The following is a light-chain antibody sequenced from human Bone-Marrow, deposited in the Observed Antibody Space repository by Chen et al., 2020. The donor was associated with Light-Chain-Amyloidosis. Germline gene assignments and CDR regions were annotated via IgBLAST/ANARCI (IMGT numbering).Light chain of an antibody. J-gene: IGLJ3*02. CDR1: NIGSTS. CDR2: DDS. CDR3: QVWDRSSDRPV. V-gene: IGLV3-21*02. Sequence: SYVLTQPSSVSVAPGPRATIACGGNNIGSTSGHWYQQTPGHAPLMVVDDDSDRTSGIPERWSAYNSGKTTTLTSSRVEAGDEADYYWQVWDRSSDRPVFGGGTKLTVL.